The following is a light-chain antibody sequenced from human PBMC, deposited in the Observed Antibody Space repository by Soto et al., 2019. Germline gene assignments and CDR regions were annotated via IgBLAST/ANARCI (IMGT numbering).Light chain of an antibody. CDR3: ETWDSNTWV. J-gene: IGLJ3*02. CDR2: LEGSGSY. V-gene: IGLV4-60*02. Sequence: QLVLTQSSSASASLGSSVKLTCTLSSGNSSYIIAWHQQQPGKAPRYLMKLEGSGSYNTGSGVPDRFSGSSSGADRYLTISNLQFEDEADYYCETWDSNTWVFGGGTKLTVL. CDR1: SGNSSYI.